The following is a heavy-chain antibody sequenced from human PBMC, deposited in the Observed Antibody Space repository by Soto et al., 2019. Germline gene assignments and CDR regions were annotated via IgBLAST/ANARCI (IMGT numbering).Heavy chain of an antibody. D-gene: IGHD3-9*01. CDR3: ARGELRYFDWLPNNWFDP. CDR1: GYTFTNYA. CDR2: INAGNGNT. Sequence: ASVKVSCKASGYTFTNYAMHWVRQAPGQRLEWMGWINAGNGNTKYSQKFQGRVTITRDTSASTAYMELSSLRSEDTAVYYCARGELRYFDWLPNNWFDPWGQGTLVTVSS. J-gene: IGHJ5*02. V-gene: IGHV1-3*01.